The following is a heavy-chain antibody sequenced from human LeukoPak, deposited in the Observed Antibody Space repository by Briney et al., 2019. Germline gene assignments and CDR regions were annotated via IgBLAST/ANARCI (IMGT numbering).Heavy chain of an antibody. V-gene: IGHV4-59*01. D-gene: IGHD3-22*01. CDR2: IYYSGST. CDR1: GVSISSYY. J-gene: IGHJ6*03. Sequence: SETLSLTCTASGVSISSYYWSWIRQPPGKGLEWIGYIYYSGSTNYNPSLKSRVTISVGTSKNQFSLKLSSVTAADTAVYYCARVRDSSGYDYYYYMDVWGKGTTVTVSS. CDR3: ARVRDSSGYDYYYYMDV.